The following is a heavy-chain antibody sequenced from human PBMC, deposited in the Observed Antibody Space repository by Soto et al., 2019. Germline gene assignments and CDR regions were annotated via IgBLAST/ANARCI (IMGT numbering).Heavy chain of an antibody. CDR1: GFTFTSSA. CDR3: AATYYDYIWGSSYDAFDI. D-gene: IGHD3-16*01. V-gene: IGHV1-58*02. CDR2: IVVGSGNT. Sequence: SVKVSCKASGFTFTSSAMQWVRQARGQRLEWIGWIVVGSGNTNYAQKFQERVTITRDMSTSTAYMELSSLRSEDTAVYYCAATYYDYIWGSSYDAFDIWGQGTMVTVPS. J-gene: IGHJ3*02.